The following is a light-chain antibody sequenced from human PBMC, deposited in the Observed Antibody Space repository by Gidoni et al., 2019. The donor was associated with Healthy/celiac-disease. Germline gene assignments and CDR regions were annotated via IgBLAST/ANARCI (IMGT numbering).Light chain of an antibody. J-gene: IGLJ2*01. V-gene: IGLV1-44*01. CDR1: SSNIGSNT. Sequence: QSVLTPPPSASGTPGQRVTISCSGSSSNIGSNTVNWYQQLPGTAPKLLIYSNNQRPSGVPDRVSGSKSGTSASLAISGLQSEDEADYYCAAWDDSLNGVVFGGGTKLTVL. CDR3: AAWDDSLNGVV. CDR2: SNN.